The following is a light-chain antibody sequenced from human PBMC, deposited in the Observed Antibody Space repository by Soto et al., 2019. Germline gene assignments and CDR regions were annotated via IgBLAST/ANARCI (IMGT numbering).Light chain of an antibody. Sequence: DIQMTQSPSSLSASVGDRVTITCRASQGMIDNLAWYQQKPGKAPKLLIYAASTLQSGVPSRFSGSGSGTDFTLTISSLQPEDVATDYCQKYNSAPQTFGQGTKVAI. J-gene: IGKJ1*01. CDR2: AAS. CDR3: QKYNSAPQT. CDR1: QGMIDN. V-gene: IGKV1-27*01.